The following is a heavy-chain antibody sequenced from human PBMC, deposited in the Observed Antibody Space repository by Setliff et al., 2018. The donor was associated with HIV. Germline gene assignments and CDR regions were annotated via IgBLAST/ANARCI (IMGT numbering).Heavy chain of an antibody. CDR3: ARVGAGGAFDI. V-gene: IGHV4-61*02. D-gene: IGHD3-16*01. CDR1: GGSISSGSYY. Sequence: SETLSLTCTVSGGSISSGSYYWSWIRQPAGKGLEWIGRIYSTGSTNYNSSLKSRVTISVDTSKNQFSLKLSSVSAADTAVYYCARVGAGGAFDIWGQGTMVTVSS. CDR2: IYSTGST. J-gene: IGHJ3*02.